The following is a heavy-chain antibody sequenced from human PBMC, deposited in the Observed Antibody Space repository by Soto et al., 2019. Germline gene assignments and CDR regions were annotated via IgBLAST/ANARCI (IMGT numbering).Heavy chain of an antibody. J-gene: IGHJ4*02. D-gene: IGHD3-22*01. CDR3: ARDHVLSSGPAADY. Sequence: EVQLVESGGGLVKPGGSLRLSCAASGFTFSSYSMNWVRQAPGKGLEWVSSISSSSSYIYYADSVKGRVTISRDNAKNSLYLQMNSLRAEETAVYYCARDHVLSSGPAADYWGQGTLVTVSS. CDR1: GFTFSSYS. V-gene: IGHV3-21*01. CDR2: ISSSSSYI.